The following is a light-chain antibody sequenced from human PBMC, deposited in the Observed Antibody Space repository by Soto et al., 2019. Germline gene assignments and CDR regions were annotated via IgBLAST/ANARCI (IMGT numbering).Light chain of an antibody. J-gene: IGLJ3*02. CDR1: SGRSSYA. CDR2: LNSDGSH. CDR3: QTWGAGIRV. V-gene: IGLV4-69*01. Sequence: QPVLTQSPSASASLGASVKLTCTLSSGRSSYAIAWHQQQPEKGPRYLMNLNSDGSHSKGDGIPDRFSGSSSGAERYLTISSLQSEDEADYYCQTWGAGIRVFGGGTKLTVL.